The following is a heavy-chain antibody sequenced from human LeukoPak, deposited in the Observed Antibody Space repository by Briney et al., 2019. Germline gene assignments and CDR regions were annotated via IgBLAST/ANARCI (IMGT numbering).Heavy chain of an antibody. D-gene: IGHD2-2*02. Sequence: VASVKVSCKASGYTFTSYAMNWVRQAPGQGLEWMGWINTNTGNPTYAQGFTGRFVFSLDTSVSTAYLQISSLKAEDTAVYYCARDLWPPTRYCSSTSCYTELSDAFDIWGQGTMVTVSS. CDR3: ARDLWPPTRYCSSTSCYTELSDAFDI. V-gene: IGHV7-4-1*02. CDR1: GYTFTSYA. CDR2: INTNTGNP. J-gene: IGHJ3*02.